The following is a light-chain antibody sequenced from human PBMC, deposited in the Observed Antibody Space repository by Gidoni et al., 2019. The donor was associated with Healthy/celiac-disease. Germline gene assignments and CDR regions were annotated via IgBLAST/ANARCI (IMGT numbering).Light chain of an antibody. CDR3: QQCDNLPRT. Sequence: DIKMPQPPSSLSASVGDRVTITCQASQDISNYLNWYQQKPGKAPKLLIYDASNLETGVPSRFSGSGSGTDFTFTISSLQPEDIATYYCQQCDNLPRTFGQGTKVEIK. V-gene: IGKV1-33*01. J-gene: IGKJ1*01. CDR1: QDISNY. CDR2: DAS.